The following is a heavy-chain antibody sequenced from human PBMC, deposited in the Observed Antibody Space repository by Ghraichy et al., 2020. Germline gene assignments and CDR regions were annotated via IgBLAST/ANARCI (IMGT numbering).Heavy chain of an antibody. V-gene: IGHV4-34*01. CDR1: GGSFSGYY. CDR3: ARGYYDFWSGYYISHSTSIDY. CDR2: INHSGST. D-gene: IGHD3-3*01. J-gene: IGHJ4*02. Sequence: SETLSLTCAVYGGSFSGYYWSWIRQPPGKGLEWIGEINHSGSTNYNPSLKSRVTISVDTSKNQFSLKLSSVTAADTAVYYCARGYYDFWSGYYISHSTSIDYWGQGTLVTVSS.